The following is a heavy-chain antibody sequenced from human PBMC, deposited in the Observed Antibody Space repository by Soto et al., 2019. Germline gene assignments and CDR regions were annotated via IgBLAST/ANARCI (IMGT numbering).Heavy chain of an antibody. V-gene: IGHV6-1*01. Sequence: PSQTLSLTCAISGDSVSRNSAAWNWIRQSPSRGLEWLGRTYYRSKWYNDYAVSVKSRITINPDTSKNQFSLQLNSVTPEDTAVYYCARAEAVAGTVWFDPWGQGTLVTVSS. J-gene: IGHJ5*02. CDR3: ARAEAVAGTVWFDP. CDR1: GDSVSRNSAA. D-gene: IGHD6-19*01. CDR2: TYYRSKWYN.